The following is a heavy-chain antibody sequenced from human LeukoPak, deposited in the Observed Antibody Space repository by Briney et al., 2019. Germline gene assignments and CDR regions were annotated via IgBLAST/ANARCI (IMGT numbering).Heavy chain of an antibody. V-gene: IGHV3-23*01. CDR3: AKGHYCSSTSCYRDYYYYMDV. CDR1: GFTVSSSY. CDR2: ISGSGGST. J-gene: IGHJ6*03. D-gene: IGHD2-2*01. Sequence: GGSLRLSCAASGFTVSSSYMSWVRQAPGKGLEWVSAISGSGGSTYYADSVRGRFTISRDNSKNTLYLQMNSLRAEDTAVYYCAKGHYCSSTSCYRDYYYYMDVWGKGTTVTVSS.